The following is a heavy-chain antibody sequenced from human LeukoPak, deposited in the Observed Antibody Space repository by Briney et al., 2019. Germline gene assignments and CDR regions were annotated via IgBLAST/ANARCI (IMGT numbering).Heavy chain of an antibody. J-gene: IGHJ4*02. V-gene: IGHV3-53*01. CDR2: IYSGGST. Sequence: GGSLRLSCAASGFTVSSNYMSWVRQAPGKGLEWVSVIYSGGSTYYADSVKGRFTISRDNSKNTLYLQMNSLRAEDTAVYYCAKDLDPIETGTEDYWGQGTLVTVSS. CDR3: AKDLDPIETGTEDY. CDR1: GFTVSSNY. D-gene: IGHD1-7*01.